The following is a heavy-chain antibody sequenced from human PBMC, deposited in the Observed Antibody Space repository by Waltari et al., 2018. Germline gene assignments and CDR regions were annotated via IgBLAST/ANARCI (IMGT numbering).Heavy chain of an antibody. J-gene: IGHJ3*02. CDR2: IDGSGSLILA. V-gene: IGHV3-74*01. Sequence: DVKQVESGGELVQQGGSLRLSCADSGFTFSNYWMNWIRQIPGKGLVRVERIDGSGSLILASCGNFGKGRFTSARDNSKDTLYLHMNSLRAEDTAVYYCARDYCISATCYVNDAFDILDQETMVTVSS. CDR1: GFTFSNYW. CDR3: ARDYCISATCYVNDAFDI. D-gene: IGHD2-2*01.